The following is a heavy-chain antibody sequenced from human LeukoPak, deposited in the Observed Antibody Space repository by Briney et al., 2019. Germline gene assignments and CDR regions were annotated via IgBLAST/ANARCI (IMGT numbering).Heavy chain of an antibody. CDR3: ARSGYEDDDAFDI. J-gene: IGHJ3*02. D-gene: IGHD5-12*01. V-gene: IGHV4-59*01. CDR2: IYYSGST. Sequence: PSETLSLTCTVSGGSISSYYWSWIRQPPGKGLEWIGYIYYSGSTNYNPSLKSRVTISVDTSKNQFSLKLSSVTAADTAVYYCARSGYEDDDAFDIWGQGTMVTVSS. CDR1: GGSISSYY.